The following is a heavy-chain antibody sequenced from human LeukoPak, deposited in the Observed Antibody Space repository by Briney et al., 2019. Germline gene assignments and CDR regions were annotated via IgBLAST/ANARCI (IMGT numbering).Heavy chain of an antibody. CDR1: GFTLSSYE. J-gene: IGHJ4*02. CDR2: ISSSGSTI. CDR3: VSTFSSGWYYFDY. V-gene: IGHV3-48*03. D-gene: IGHD6-19*01. Sequence: GGSLRLSCAASGFTLSSYEMNWVRQAPGKGLEWVSYISSSGSTIYYADSVKGRFTISRDNAKNSLYLQMNSLRAEDTAVYYCVSTFSSGWYYFDYWGQGTLVTVSS.